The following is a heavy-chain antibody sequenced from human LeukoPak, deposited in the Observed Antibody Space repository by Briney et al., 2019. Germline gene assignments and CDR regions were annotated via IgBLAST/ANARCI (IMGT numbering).Heavy chain of an antibody. CDR2: MNPNSGNT. Sequence: GASVKVSCKASGYTFTSYDINWVRQATRQGLEWMGWMNPNSGNTGYAQKFQGRVTITRKTSISTAYMELSSLRSEDTAVYYCARGPPYYDFWSGYFRTQYNWFDPWGQGTLITVSS. CDR1: GYTFTSYD. V-gene: IGHV1-8*03. CDR3: ARGPPYYDFWSGYFRTQYNWFDP. D-gene: IGHD3-3*01. J-gene: IGHJ5*02.